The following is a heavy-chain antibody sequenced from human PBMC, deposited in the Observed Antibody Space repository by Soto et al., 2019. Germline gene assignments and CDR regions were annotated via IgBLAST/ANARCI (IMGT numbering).Heavy chain of an antibody. V-gene: IGHV4-61*01. CDR3: ICGVVAATLDY. J-gene: IGHJ4*02. CDR2: IYYSGST. D-gene: IGHD2-15*01. CDR1: GGSVSSGSYY. Sequence: QVQLQESGPGLVKPSETLSLTCTVSGGSVSSGSYYWSWIRQPPGKGLEWIGYIYYSGSTNYNPSLKSRVTISVDTSKNQFSLKLSSVTAADTAVYYCICGVVAATLDYSGQGTLVTVSS.